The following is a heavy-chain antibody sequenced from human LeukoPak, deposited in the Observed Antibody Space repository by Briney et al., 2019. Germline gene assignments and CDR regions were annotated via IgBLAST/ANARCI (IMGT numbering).Heavy chain of an antibody. V-gene: IGHV4-34*01. Sequence: SEALSLTCAVYGGSFSGYYWSWIRQPPGKGLEWIGEINHSGSTNYNTSLKSRVTISVDTSKNQFSLKLSSVTAADTAVYYCARVRASITTVRGAIRGFFDYWGQGTLVTVSS. D-gene: IGHD3-10*01. CDR3: ARVRASITTVRGAIRGFFDY. J-gene: IGHJ4*02. CDR2: INHSGST. CDR1: GGSFSGYY.